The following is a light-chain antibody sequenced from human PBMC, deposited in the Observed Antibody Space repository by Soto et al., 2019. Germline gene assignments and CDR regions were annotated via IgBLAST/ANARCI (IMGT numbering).Light chain of an antibody. J-gene: IGKJ2*01. CDR3: QQYYNTPYT. V-gene: IGKV4-1*01. CDR2: WAS. CDR1: QNVLYRSSNKSY. Sequence: DIVMTQSPDFLAVSLGERATITCKSSQNVLYRSSNKSYLAWYQQRPGQPPRLLLYWASTRESGVPDRFIGSGSETDVTLTISSLQAGDEAIYPCQQYYNTPYTFGQGTTLEIK.